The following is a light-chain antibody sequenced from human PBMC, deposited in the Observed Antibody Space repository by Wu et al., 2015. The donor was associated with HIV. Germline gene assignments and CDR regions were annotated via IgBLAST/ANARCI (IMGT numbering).Light chain of an antibody. CDR3: QHYDSSPPYT. Sequence: EYLLTQSPGTLSLSPGERATLSCRASQSVSSSYLAWYQQKPGQAPRLLIYGASSRATGIPDRFSGSGSGTDFTLTISRLEPEDFAVYYCQHYDSSPPYTFGQGTKLEIK. V-gene: IGKV3-20*01. J-gene: IGKJ2*01. CDR1: QSVSSSY. CDR2: GAS.